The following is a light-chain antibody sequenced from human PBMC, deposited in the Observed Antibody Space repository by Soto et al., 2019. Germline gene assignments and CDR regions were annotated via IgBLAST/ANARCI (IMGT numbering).Light chain of an antibody. Sequence: QSVLTQPPSVSGAPGQRVTIACTGSTSNIGAGYDVHWYRHLPGAAPKLLLSGHSHRPSGVPDRLSGSKSGTSASLAITGLQAEDEADYYCGTWDDTLDGYVFGSGTKLTVL. J-gene: IGLJ1*01. CDR3: GTWDDTLDGYV. CDR2: GHS. V-gene: IGLV1-40*01. CDR1: TSNIGAGYD.